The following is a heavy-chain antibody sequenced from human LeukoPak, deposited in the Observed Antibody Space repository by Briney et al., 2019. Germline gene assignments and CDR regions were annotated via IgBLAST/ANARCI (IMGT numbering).Heavy chain of an antibody. CDR1: GGSFSGYY. CDR2: INHSGST. CDR3: SSWRRQRYYYGMDV. D-gene: IGHD6-13*01. Sequence: SETLSLTCAVYGGSFSGYYWSWIRQPPGKGLEWIGEINHSGSTNYNPSLKSRVTISVDTSKNQFSLKLSSVTAADTAVYYCSSWRRQRYYYGMDVWGQGTMVTVSS. V-gene: IGHV4-34*01. J-gene: IGHJ6*02.